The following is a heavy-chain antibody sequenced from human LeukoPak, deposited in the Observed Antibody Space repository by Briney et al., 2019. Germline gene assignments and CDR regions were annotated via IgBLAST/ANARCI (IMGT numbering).Heavy chain of an antibody. D-gene: IGHD2-21*02. Sequence: GGSLRLSCAASGFTFDDYAMHWVRQAPGKGLEWVSGISWNSGSIGYADSVKGRFTISRDNAKNSLYLQMNSLRAEDTALYYCAKEEGSRGGDPGHWGQGTLVTVSS. J-gene: IGHJ1*01. CDR1: GFTFDDYA. CDR3: AKEEGSRGGDPGH. V-gene: IGHV3-9*01. CDR2: ISWNSGSI.